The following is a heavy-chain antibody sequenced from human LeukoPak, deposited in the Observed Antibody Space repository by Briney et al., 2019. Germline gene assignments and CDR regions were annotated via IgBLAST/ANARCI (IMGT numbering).Heavy chain of an antibody. V-gene: IGHV3-33*01. D-gene: IGHD6-19*01. CDR2: IRYDGSNK. CDR3: ARDPAVAEMTIDY. CDR1: GFTFSSYG. J-gene: IGHJ4*02. Sequence: HAGGSLRLSCAASGFTFSSYGMHWVRQAPGKGLEWVAVIRYDGSNKYYADSVKGRFTISRDNSKNTLYLQMNSLRAEDTAVYYCARDPAVAEMTIDYWGQGTLVTVSS.